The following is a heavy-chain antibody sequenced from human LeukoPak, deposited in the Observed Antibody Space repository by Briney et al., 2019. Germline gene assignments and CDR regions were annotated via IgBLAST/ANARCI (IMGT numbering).Heavy chain of an antibody. CDR3: VKDRCGTTCYSDFDS. CDR1: GFTFSSYA. V-gene: IGHV3-23*01. CDR2: ISGSGGST. J-gene: IGHJ4*02. D-gene: IGHD2-15*01. Sequence: PGGSLRLSCAASGFTFSSYAMSWVRQAPGKGLEWVSAISGSGGSTYYADSVKGRFTISRDNSKSTLDLQMNSLRAEDTAEYYCVKDRCGTTCYSDFDSWGQGTLVTVSS.